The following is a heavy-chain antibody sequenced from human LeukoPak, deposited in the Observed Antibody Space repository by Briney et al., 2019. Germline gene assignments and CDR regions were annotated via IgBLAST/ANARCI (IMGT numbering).Heavy chain of an antibody. CDR3: ARGWGDTAMVLSAWFDP. Sequence: SQTLSLTCTVSGGSISSGDYYWRWLRQPPGKGLEWIGYIYYSGSTYYNPSLKSRVTISVDTSKNQFSLKLSSVTAADTAVYYCARGWGDTAMVLSAWFDPWGQGTLVTVSS. D-gene: IGHD5-18*01. J-gene: IGHJ5*02. V-gene: IGHV4-30-4*01. CDR2: IYYSGST. CDR1: GGSISSGDYY.